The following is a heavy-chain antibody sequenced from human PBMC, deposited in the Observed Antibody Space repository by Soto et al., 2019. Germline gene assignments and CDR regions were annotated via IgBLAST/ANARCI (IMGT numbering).Heavy chain of an antibody. D-gene: IGHD2-2*01. Sequence: APVKVSCKTSGYTFSNYGITWVRQAPGQPLEWLGWISLYSDGTNYAQKFQGRVSMTTDTSTTTAYMELRSLRSDDTAVYYCARVVPGAESWFGPWGQGTLGTVSS. J-gene: IGHJ5*02. CDR2: ISLYSDGT. CDR3: ARVVPGAESWFGP. CDR1: GYTFSNYG. V-gene: IGHV1-18*01.